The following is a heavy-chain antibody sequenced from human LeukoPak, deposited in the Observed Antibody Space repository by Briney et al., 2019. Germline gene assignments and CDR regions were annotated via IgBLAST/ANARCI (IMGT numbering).Heavy chain of an antibody. CDR2: ISDSGGST. CDR1: GFTFSSYA. J-gene: IGHJ4*02. Sequence: GGSLRLSCAACGFTFSSYALSWVRQAPGKGLEWVSAISDSGGSTYYADSVKGRFTISRDNSKNTLYLQMNSLRAEDTAVYYCATYDFWSGYGVGYWGQGTLVTVSS. D-gene: IGHD3-3*01. CDR3: ATYDFWSGYGVGY. V-gene: IGHV3-23*01.